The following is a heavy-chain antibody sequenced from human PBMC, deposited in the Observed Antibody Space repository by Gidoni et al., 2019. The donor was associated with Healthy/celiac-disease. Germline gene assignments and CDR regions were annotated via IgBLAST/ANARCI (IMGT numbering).Heavy chain of an antibody. Sequence: QVQLVQSGAEVKKPGASVKVSCKASGYTFTAYYMHWVRQAPGQGLEWMGWINPNSGGTNYAQKFQGRVTMTRDTSISTAYMELSRLRSDDTAVYYCARDKRLGTTVYYYYMDVWGKGTTVTVSS. V-gene: IGHV1-2*02. J-gene: IGHJ6*03. D-gene: IGHD4-4*01. CDR2: INPNSGGT. CDR1: GYTFTAYY. CDR3: ARDKRLGTTVYYYYMDV.